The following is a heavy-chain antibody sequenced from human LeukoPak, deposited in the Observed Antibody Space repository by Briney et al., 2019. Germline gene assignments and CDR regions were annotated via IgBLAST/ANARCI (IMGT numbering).Heavy chain of an antibody. CDR2: FDPEDGGT. V-gene: IGHV1-24*01. CDR1: GYTLTELS. D-gene: IGHD5-12*01. CDR3: ATDSGPTNGNYYYGMDV. J-gene: IGHJ6*04. Sequence: ASVKVSCKVSGYTLTELSMHWVRQAPGKGLEWMGSFDPEDGGTIYAQKFQGRVTMTEDTSTDTAYMELSSLRSEDTAVYYCATDSGPTNGNYYYGMDVWGKGTTVTVSS.